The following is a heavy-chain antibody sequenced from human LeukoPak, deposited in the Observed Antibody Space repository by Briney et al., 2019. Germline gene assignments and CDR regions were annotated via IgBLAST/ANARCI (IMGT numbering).Heavy chain of an antibody. D-gene: IGHD2-2*03. CDR1: GFTFSSYE. V-gene: IGHV3-30*18. Sequence: GGSLRLSCAASGFTFSSYEMNWVRQAPGKGLEWVAVISYDGSNKYYADSVKGRFTISRDNSNNTLYLQMDSLGTEDTAVYYCAKDDWIFSKAFDIWGQGTMVTVSS. CDR3: AKDDWIFSKAFDI. J-gene: IGHJ3*02. CDR2: ISYDGSNK.